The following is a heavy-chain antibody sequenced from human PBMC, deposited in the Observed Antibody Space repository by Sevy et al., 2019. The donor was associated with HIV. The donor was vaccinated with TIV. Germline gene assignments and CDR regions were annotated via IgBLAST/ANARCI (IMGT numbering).Heavy chain of an antibody. J-gene: IGHJ6*02. Sequence: GGSLRLSCAASGFTFSSYAMHWVRQAPGKGLEWVAVISYDGSNKYYADSVKGRFTISRDNSKNTQYLQMNSLRAEDTAVYYCARDVGGNSHYYYYYGMDVWGQGTTVTVSS. V-gene: IGHV3-30-3*01. CDR2: ISYDGSNK. CDR1: GFTFSSYA. CDR3: ARDVGGNSHYYYYYGMDV. D-gene: IGHD2-21*02.